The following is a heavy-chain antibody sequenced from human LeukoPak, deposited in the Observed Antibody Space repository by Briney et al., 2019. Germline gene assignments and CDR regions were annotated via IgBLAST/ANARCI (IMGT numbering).Heavy chain of an antibody. Sequence: ASVKVSCKASGGTFSSYAIRWVRQAPGQGLEWMGGIIPILGTADYAQKFQGRATITADESMSTAYMELSSLRSEDTAMYHCAREPLSKVGGVIMSREYGMDVWGKGTTVTVSS. CDR1: GGTFSSYA. D-gene: IGHD3-10*01. J-gene: IGHJ6*04. CDR2: IIPILGTA. V-gene: IGHV1-69*13. CDR3: AREPLSKVGGVIMSREYGMDV.